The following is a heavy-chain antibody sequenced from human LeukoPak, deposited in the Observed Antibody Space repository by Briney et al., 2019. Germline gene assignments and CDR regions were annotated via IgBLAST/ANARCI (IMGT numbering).Heavy chain of an antibody. CDR3: AKVPHYYYGSGSYQFDY. D-gene: IGHD3-10*01. CDR1: KFTFSSYD. Sequence: SGGSLRLSCAASKFTFSSYDMSWVRQAPGKGLEWVSAISGSDASGGSTYYADSVKGRFTISRDNSKKTLYLQMNSLRAEDTAVYYCAKVPHYYYGSGSYQFDYWGQGTLVAVSS. CDR2: ISGSDASGGST. V-gene: IGHV3-23*01. J-gene: IGHJ4*02.